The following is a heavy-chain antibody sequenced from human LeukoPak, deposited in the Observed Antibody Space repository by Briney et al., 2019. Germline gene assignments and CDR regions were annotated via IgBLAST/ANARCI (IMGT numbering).Heavy chain of an antibody. D-gene: IGHD6-13*01. CDR2: IIPIFGTA. CDR1: GGTFSSYA. Sequence: ASVKVSCKASGGTFSSYAISWVQQAPGQGLEWMGGIIPIFGTANYAQKFQGRVTITTDESTSTAYMELSSLRSEDTAVYYCARDHTGFSSSSWYDYWGQGTLVTVSS. V-gene: IGHV1-69*05. J-gene: IGHJ4*02. CDR3: ARDHTGFSSSSWYDY.